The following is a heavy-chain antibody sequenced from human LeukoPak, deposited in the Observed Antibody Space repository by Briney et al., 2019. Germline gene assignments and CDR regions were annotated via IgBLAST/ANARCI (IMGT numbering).Heavy chain of an antibody. J-gene: IGHJ5*02. V-gene: IGHV5-51*01. D-gene: IGHD3-22*01. CDR3: ARMYYYDSSGYYLDP. CDR1: GYSFTSYW. CDR2: IYPGDSGI. Sequence: GESLKISCKGSGYSFTSYWIGWVRQMPGKGLEWMGIIYPGDSGIRYSPSFQGQVTISADKSISTAYLQWSSLKASDTAMYYCARMYYYDSSGYYLDPWGQGTLVTVSS.